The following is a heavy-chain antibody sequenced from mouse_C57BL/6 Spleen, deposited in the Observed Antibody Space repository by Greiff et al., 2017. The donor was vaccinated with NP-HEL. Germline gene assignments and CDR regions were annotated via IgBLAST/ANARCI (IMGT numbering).Heavy chain of an antibody. Sequence: EVQLVESGPGLVKPSQSLSLTCSVTGYSITSGYYWNWIRQFPGNKLEWMGYISYDGSNNYNPSLKNRISITRDTSKNQFFLKLNSVTTEDTATYYCARGELRYFDYWGQGTTLTVSS. D-gene: IGHD1-1*01. V-gene: IGHV3-6*01. CDR2: ISYDGSN. CDR1: GYSITSGYY. J-gene: IGHJ2*01. CDR3: ARGELRYFDY.